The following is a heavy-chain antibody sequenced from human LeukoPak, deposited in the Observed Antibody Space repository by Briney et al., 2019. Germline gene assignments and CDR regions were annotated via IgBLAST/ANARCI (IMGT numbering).Heavy chain of an antibody. CDR1: GGSISSYY. CDR2: IYYSGST. V-gene: IGHV4-59*12. J-gene: IGHJ5*02. D-gene: IGHD6-13*01. CDR3: ARGYSSSWYRAPTKSNWFDP. Sequence: SETLSLTCTVSGGSISSYYWSWIRQPPGKGLEWIGYIYYSGSTNYNPSLRSRVTISVDTSKNQFSLKLSSVTAADTAVYYCARGYSSSWYRAPTKSNWFDPWGQGTLVTVSS.